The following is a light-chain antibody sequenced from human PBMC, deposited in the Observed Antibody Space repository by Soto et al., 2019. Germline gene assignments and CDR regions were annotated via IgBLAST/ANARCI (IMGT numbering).Light chain of an antibody. CDR1: SSNIGSPFD. Sequence: QAVVTQPPSVSGAPGQTVTISCTGSSSNIGSPFDVHWYQQIPGTAPKLLIYDNTNRPAGVPDRFSGSRSGTSASLAITGLQAEDAADYYCQSYDTSLSGTIFGGGTQLTVL. CDR2: DNT. CDR3: QSYDTSLSGTI. V-gene: IGLV1-40*01. J-gene: IGLJ2*01.